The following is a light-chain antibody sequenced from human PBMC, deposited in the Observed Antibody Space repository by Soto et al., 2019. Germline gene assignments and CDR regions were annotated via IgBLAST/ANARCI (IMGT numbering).Light chain of an antibody. J-gene: IGKJ1*01. V-gene: IGKV1-39*01. CDR2: GAS. Sequence: IHMTQSPSSLSASVGDTVTITCRASQNIDMYLNWYQQKPGKAPRVLISGASNLQSGVTSRFSGSGSGTEFTLTITSLQSEDFAVYYCQHYNNWPPWTFGQGTKVDI. CDR3: QHYNNWPPWT. CDR1: QNIDMY.